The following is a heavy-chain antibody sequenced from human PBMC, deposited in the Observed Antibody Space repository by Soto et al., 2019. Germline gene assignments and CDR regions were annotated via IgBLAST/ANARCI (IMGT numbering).Heavy chain of an antibody. J-gene: IGHJ6*02. CDR2: IYYSGST. CDR1: GGSISSYY. CDR3: ARDAGGLGLRYYGMDV. Sequence: QVQLQESGPGLVKPSETLSLTCTVSGGSISSYYWSWIRQPPGKGLEWIGYIYYSGSTNYNPSLKSRVTRPVDTSKNQFSLKLSSVTAADTAVYYCARDAGGLGLRYYGMDVWGQGTTVTVSS. D-gene: IGHD2-21*01. V-gene: IGHV4-59*01.